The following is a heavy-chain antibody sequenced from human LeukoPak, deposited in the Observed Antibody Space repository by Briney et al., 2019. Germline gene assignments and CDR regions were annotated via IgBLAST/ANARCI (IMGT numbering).Heavy chain of an antibody. CDR2: IYSGGST. J-gene: IGHJ4*02. D-gene: IGHD3-10*01. Sequence: GSLRLSCAASGFTFSSYAMSWVRQAPGKGLEWVSVIYSGGSTYYADSVKGRFTISRDNSKNTLYLQMNSLRAEDTAVYYCARLNSYGSGSSFDYWGQGTLVTVSS. V-gene: IGHV3-66*04. CDR1: GFTFSSYA. CDR3: ARLNSYGSGSSFDY.